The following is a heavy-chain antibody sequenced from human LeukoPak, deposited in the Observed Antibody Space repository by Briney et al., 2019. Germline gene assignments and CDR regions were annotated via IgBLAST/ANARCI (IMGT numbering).Heavy chain of an antibody. J-gene: IGHJ3*01. CDR2: IGASGEST. V-gene: IGHV3-23*01. Sequence: GGSLRLSCAASGFTFSVAAMTWVRQAPGKGLEWVSLIGASGESTYYADSVKGRFTISRDNSKNTLSLQMNSLRVEDTAMYFCAKDIQLSTWGLGTMATVSS. CDR3: AKDIQLST. CDR1: GFTFSVAA. D-gene: IGHD5-24*01.